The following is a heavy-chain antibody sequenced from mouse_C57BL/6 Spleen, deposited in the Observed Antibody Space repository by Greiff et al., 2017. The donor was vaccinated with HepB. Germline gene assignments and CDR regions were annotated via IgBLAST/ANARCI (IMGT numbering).Heavy chain of an antibody. Sequence: EVQLQQSGPELVQPGASLKLSCKASGYSFTDYYMHWVNQSHGNILDWIGYIYPYNGVSSYKQKFKGKSTLTVDKSSSTAYMELRSLKSEDSAVYYRAIGSKYRFDYWGQGTTLTVSS. CDR3: AIGSKYRFDY. CDR2: IYPYNGVS. CDR1: GYSFTDYY. D-gene: IGHD2-5*01. J-gene: IGHJ2*01. V-gene: IGHV1-31*01.